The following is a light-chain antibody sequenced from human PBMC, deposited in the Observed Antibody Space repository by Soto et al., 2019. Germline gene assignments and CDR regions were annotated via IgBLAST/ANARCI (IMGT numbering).Light chain of an antibody. CDR3: QKYNSAPNT. V-gene: IGKV1-27*01. J-gene: IGKJ2*01. CDR2: GAS. Sequence: DIRMTQSPSSLSASVGDRVTITCRTTQDISNHLAWYQQKPGKVPKLLIYGASKLQTGVHSRFSGSGSGTLFTLTISSLQPEDVATYYCQKYNSAPNTVGQGTRLEIK. CDR1: QDISNH.